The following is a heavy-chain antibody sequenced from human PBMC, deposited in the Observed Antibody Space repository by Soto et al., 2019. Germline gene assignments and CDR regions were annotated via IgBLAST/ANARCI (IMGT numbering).Heavy chain of an antibody. V-gene: IGHV3-30*18. Sequence: HPGGSLRLSCAASGFTFSSYGMHWVRQAPGKGLEWVAVISYDGSNKYYADSVKGRFTISRDNSENTLYLQMNSLRAEDTAVYYCAKAGGRGSAFDIWGQGTMVTVSS. CDR3: AKAGGRGSAFDI. J-gene: IGHJ3*02. D-gene: IGHD3-10*01. CDR1: GFTFSSYG. CDR2: ISYDGSNK.